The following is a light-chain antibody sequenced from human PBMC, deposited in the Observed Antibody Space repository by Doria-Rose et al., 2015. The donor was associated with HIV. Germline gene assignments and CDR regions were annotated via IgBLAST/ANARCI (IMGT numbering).Light chain of an antibody. Sequence: TQSPGTLSLSPGERATLSCRASQSFSSTYLAWYQQKPGQAPSLLIYDGSTRATGIPDRFSASGSGTDFTLTINRLEPEDVALYYCHQYGTSWTFGQGTKGEI. V-gene: IGKV3-20*01. CDR3: HQYGTSWT. CDR2: DGS. CDR1: QSFSSTY. J-gene: IGKJ1*01.